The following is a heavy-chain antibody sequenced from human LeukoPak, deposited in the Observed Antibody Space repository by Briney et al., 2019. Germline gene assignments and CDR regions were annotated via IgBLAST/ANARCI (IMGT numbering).Heavy chain of an antibody. Sequence: SQTLSLTCAISGDSVFSNNGAWNWIRQSPSRGLEWLGRTYYRSKWYNDYAESLISRITISPVTSKNQFSLQLYPVTPEDTAVYYCARDAGTTGWHTFDYWGQGTLVTVSS. V-gene: IGHV6-1*01. J-gene: IGHJ4*02. CDR1: GDSVFSNNGA. CDR2: TYYRSKWYN. D-gene: IGHD3-9*01. CDR3: ARDAGTTGWHTFDY.